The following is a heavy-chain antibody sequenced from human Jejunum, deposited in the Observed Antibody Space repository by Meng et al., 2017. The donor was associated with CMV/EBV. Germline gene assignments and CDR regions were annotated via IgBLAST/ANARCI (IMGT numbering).Heavy chain of an antibody. CDR1: GASVSHETSF. CDR2: IYYDVNT. J-gene: IGHJ4*02. Sequence: SGPVPVTPSESMCSLWSVTGASVSHETSFWCWFRQHPGKGPELIVSIYYDVNTNYNQSLMSPVTMSVVTSKNHFSLRLRSVTAAYTAVYYCARGLNYLKYYNSYLFDHWGQGTLVTVSS. D-gene: IGHD3-22*01. V-gene: IGHV4-39*07. CDR3: ARGLNYLKYYNSYLFDH.